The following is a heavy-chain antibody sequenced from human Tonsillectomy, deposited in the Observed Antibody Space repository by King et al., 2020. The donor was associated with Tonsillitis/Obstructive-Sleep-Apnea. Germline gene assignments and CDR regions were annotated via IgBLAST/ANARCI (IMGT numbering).Heavy chain of an antibody. J-gene: IGHJ5*02. CDR2: ISSTGST. CDR1: GGSITSYY. Sequence: QLQESGPGLVKPSETLSLTCTVSGGSITSYYWSWIRQPAGKGLEWIGLISSTGSTNYNPSLKSRVTMSVDTSRNQFSLKLKSVTAADTAVYFCARDLDTSPYNWFDPWGQGTLVTVSS. CDR3: ARDLDTSPYNWFDP. V-gene: IGHV4-4*07. D-gene: IGHD5-18*01.